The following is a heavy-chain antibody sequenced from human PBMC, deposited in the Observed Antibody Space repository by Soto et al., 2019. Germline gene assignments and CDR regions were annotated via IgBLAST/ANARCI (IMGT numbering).Heavy chain of an antibody. Sequence: SETLSLTCTVSGGSISSYCWSCIRQPPGKGLEWIGYIYYSGSTNYNPSLKSRVTISVDTSKNQFSLKLSSVTAADTAVYYCARVWGYYFDYWGQGTLVTVSS. J-gene: IGHJ4*02. CDR3: ARVWGYYFDY. CDR1: GGSISSYC. CDR2: IYYSGST. D-gene: IGHD2-21*01. V-gene: IGHV4-59*01.